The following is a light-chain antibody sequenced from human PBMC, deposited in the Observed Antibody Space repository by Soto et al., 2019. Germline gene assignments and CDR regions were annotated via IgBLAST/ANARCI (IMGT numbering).Light chain of an antibody. CDR1: SSDVGGYNY. Sequence: QSALTQPPSASGSPGQSVTISCTGTSSDVGGYNYVSWYQQHPGKAPKLMIYEVSKRPSGVPDRFSGSKSGNTASLTVSGLQAEDEADYYCSSYAGSNHKWVCGGGTKLTVL. J-gene: IGLJ3*02. CDR2: EVS. V-gene: IGLV2-8*01. CDR3: SSYAGSNHKWV.